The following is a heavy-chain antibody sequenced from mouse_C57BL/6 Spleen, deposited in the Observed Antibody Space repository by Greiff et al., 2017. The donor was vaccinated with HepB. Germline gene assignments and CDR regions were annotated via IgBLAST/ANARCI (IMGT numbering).Heavy chain of an antibody. V-gene: IGHV1-47*01. J-gene: IGHJ2*01. CDR2: FHPYNDDT. CDR1: GYTFTTYP. D-gene: IGHD2-5*01. CDR3: ARGDSNYPYYFDY. Sequence: QVHVKQSGAELVKPGASVKMSCKASGYTFTTYPIEWMKQNHGKSLEWIGNFHPYNDDTKYNEKFKGKATLTVEKSSSTVYLELSRLTSDDSAVYYCARGDSNYPYYFDYWGQGTTLTVSS.